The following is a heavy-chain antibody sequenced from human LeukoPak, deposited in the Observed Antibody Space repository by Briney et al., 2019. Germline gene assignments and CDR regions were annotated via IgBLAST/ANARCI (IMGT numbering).Heavy chain of an antibody. J-gene: IGHJ5*02. V-gene: IGHV3-33*01. CDR3: ARDYYDDSSGYPDEDWFDP. Sequence: GRSLRLSCAASGFTFSSYGMHWVRQAPGKGLEWVAVIWYDGSNRYYADSVKGRFTISRDNSKNTLYLQMNSLRAEDTAVYYCARDYYDDSSGYPDEDWFDPWGQGTLVTVPS. CDR1: GFTFSSYG. D-gene: IGHD3-22*01. CDR2: IWYDGSNR.